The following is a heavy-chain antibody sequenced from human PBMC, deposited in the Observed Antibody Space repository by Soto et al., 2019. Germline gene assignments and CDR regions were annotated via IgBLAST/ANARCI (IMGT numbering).Heavy chain of an antibody. CDR2: ISSSSSYI. Sequence: GGSLRLSCAASGFTFSSYSMNWVRQAPGKGLEWVSSISSSSSYIYYADSVKGRFTISRDNAKNSLYLQMNSLRAEDTAVYYCARDGIAAAGPTHYYGMDVWGQGTTVTVSS. CDR3: ARDGIAAAGPTHYYGMDV. V-gene: IGHV3-21*01. CDR1: GFTFSSYS. J-gene: IGHJ6*02. D-gene: IGHD6-13*01.